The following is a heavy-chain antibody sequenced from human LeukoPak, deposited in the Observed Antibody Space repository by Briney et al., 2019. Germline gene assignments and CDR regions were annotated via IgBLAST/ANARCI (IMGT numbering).Heavy chain of an antibody. D-gene: IGHD6-13*01. J-gene: IGHJ4*02. CDR1: GGSITSSSYY. CDR3: ARGRGIAAAGTPLDY. V-gene: IGHV4-39*01. CDR2: IYYSGST. Sequence: SETLSLTCTVFGGSITSSSYYWGWIRQPPGKGLEWIGSIYYSGSTYYNPSLKSRVTISVDTSKNQFSLKLSSVTAADTAVYYCARGRGIAAAGTPLDYWGQGTLVTVSS.